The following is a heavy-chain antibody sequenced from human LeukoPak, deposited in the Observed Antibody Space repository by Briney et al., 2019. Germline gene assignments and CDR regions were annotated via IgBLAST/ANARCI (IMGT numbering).Heavy chain of an antibody. D-gene: IGHD2-15*01. Sequence: GGSLRLSCAASGFTFSSYAVSWVRQAPGKGLEWVSAISGSGGSTYYADSVKGRFTISRDNSKNTLYLQMNSLRAEDTAVYYCAKRFVVAATISYYYYGMDVWGQGTTVTVSS. V-gene: IGHV3-23*01. CDR3: AKRFVVAATISYYYYGMDV. CDR1: GFTFSSYA. J-gene: IGHJ6*02. CDR2: ISGSGGST.